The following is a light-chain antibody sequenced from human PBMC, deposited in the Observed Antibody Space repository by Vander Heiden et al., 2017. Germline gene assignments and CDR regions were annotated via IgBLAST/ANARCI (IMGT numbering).Light chain of an antibody. Sequence: DIQVTQSPSFLSASVGDTVTITCRASQGINSYLTWYQQQPGKAPKLLIYAASTLQSGVPSRFSGSGSGREFTLTISSLQPEDFATYFCQQVNSYPYTFGQGTKLE. V-gene: IGKV1-9*01. J-gene: IGKJ2*01. CDR3: QQVNSYPYT. CDR1: QGINSY. CDR2: AAS.